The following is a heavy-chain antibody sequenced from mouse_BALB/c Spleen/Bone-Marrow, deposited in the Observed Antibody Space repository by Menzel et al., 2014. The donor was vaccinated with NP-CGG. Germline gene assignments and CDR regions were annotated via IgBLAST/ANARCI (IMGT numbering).Heavy chain of an antibody. D-gene: IGHD1-1*01. CDR3: SRNSSYSFDF. Sequence: EVQLVESGGALVKPGGSLKLSCAASGFTFSDYAMSWVRQSPEKRLEWVAEISNGGNYTYYPDTVTGRFTISRDNAKNTLYLEMSSLRSEDTAMYYCSRNSSYSFDFWGQGTTLTVSS. J-gene: IGHJ2*01. CDR1: GFTFSDYA. V-gene: IGHV5-9-4*01. CDR2: ISNGGNYT.